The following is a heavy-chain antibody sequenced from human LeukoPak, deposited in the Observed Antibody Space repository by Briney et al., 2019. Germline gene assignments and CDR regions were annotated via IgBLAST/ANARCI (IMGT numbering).Heavy chain of an antibody. V-gene: IGHV4-59*01. D-gene: IGHD3-22*01. CDR3: ARSGYYYDSSGSLLPRFDY. Sequence: SETLSLTCTVSGGSISSYYWSWIRQPPGKGLEWIGYIYYSGSTNYNPPLKSRVTISVDTSKNQFSLKLSSVTAADTAVYYCARSGYYYDSSGSLLPRFDYWGQGTLVTVSS. CDR1: GGSISSYY. J-gene: IGHJ4*02. CDR2: IYYSGST.